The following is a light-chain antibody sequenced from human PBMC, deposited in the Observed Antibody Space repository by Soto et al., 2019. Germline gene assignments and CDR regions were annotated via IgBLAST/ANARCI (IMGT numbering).Light chain of an antibody. V-gene: IGKV3-11*01. CDR3: QQRSDWTLIT. Sequence: EIVLTQSPATLSLSPGERATLSCRASQSVSRYLAWYQQRVGQAPRLRIYDASNRSTGIPARFSGSGSGTDFTLNISSLEPEDCAVYYCQQRSDWTLITFGHGTRLEL. CDR2: DAS. J-gene: IGKJ5*01. CDR1: QSVSRY.